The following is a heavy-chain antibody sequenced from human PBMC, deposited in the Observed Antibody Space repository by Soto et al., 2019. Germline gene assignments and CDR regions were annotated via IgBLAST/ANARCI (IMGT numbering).Heavy chain of an antibody. V-gene: IGHV4-30-2*01. CDR3: AGDRDGDSLGWFDP. CDR2: IYHSGST. J-gene: IGHJ5*02. Sequence: QLQLQESGSGLVKPSQTLSLTCAVSGGSISSGGYSWSWIRQPPGKGLEWIGYIYHSGSTYYNPALNSRVTISVDSSKNQFSLKLSSVIAAGTAVYYGAGDRDGDSLGWFDPWGQGTLVTVSS. D-gene: IGHD4-17*01. CDR1: GGSISSGGYS.